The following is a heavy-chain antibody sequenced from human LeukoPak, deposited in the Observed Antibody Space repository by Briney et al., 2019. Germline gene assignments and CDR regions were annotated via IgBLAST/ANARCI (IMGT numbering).Heavy chain of an antibody. CDR2: INSDGSST. J-gene: IGHJ6*02. D-gene: IGHD2-21*01. CDR3: ARVAPTVARGMDV. CDR1: GFMFSSYW. Sequence: GGSLRLSCAASGFMFSSYWMHWVRQAPGKGLVWVSRINSDGSSTNYADSVKGRFTISRDNAKNTLYLQMNSLRAEDTAVYYCARVAPTVARGMDVWGQGPRSPSP. V-gene: IGHV3-74*01.